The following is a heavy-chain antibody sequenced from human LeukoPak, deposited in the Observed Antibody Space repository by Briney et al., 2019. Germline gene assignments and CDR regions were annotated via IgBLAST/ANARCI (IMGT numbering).Heavy chain of an antibody. D-gene: IGHD6-19*01. J-gene: IGHJ5*02. V-gene: IGHV3-11*01. CDR1: GFTYSDYY. CDR3: ARDLVGWFNWFDP. CDR2: ISSSGSTI. Sequence: GGSLRLSCAASGFTYSDYYMSWIRQAPGKGLEWVSYISSSGSTIYYADSVKGRFTISRDNAKNSLYLQMNSLRAEDTAVYYCARDLVGWFNWFDPRGQGTLVTVSS.